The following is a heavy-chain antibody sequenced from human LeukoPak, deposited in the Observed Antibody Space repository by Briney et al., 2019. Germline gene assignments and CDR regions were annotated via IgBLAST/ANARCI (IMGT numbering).Heavy chain of an antibody. D-gene: IGHD5-24*01. Sequence: GGSLRLSCAASGFTFSSYSMTWVRQAPGKGLEWVSSISSSSSYIYYADSVKGRFTISRDNAKNSLYLQMNSLRAEDTAVYYCARCGGDGYYFDYWGQGTLVTVSS. V-gene: IGHV3-21*01. J-gene: IGHJ4*02. CDR1: GFTFSSYS. CDR2: ISSSSSYI. CDR3: ARCGGDGYYFDY.